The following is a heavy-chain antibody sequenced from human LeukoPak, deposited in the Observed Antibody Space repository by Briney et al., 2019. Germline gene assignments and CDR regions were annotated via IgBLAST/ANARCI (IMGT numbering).Heavy chain of an antibody. CDR2: IYSGGST. J-gene: IGHJ4*02. V-gene: IGHV3-66*01. CDR1: GFTVSSNY. D-gene: IGHD5-18*01. Sequence: GGSLRLSCAASGFTVSSNYMSWVRQAPGKGLEWVSVIYSGGSTYYADSVKGRFTISRDNSKNTLYLQMNSLGAEDTAVYYCARGRRGYSYGPLDYWGQGTLVTVSS. CDR3: ARGRRGYSYGPLDY.